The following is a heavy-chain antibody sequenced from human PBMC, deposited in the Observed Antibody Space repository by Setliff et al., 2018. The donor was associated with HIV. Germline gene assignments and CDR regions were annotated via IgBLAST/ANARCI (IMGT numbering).Heavy chain of an antibody. CDR3: ARWTFLDYGVSSGDAFDV. CDR2: ISAYNGNT. V-gene: IGHV1-18*01. CDR1: GYTFTNYA. Sequence: ASVKVSCKASGYTFTNYAFAWVRQAPGQGLEWMGWISAYNGNTNYADKLQGRVTLTTDTSTTTVYMELRSLRSDDTAVYYCARWTFLDYGVSSGDAFDVWGQGTVVTVSS. J-gene: IGHJ3*01. D-gene: IGHD4-17*01.